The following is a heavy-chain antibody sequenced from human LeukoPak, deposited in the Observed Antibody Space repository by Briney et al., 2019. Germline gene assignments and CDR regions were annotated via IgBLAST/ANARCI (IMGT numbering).Heavy chain of an antibody. Sequence: GGSLRLSCAASGFTFSSYAMHWVRQAPGKGLEWVAVISHDGSNKYYADSVKGRFSISRDNSRSTLYLQMNSLRPEDTAVYYCARSNPGDYTLHLIDSWGQGTLVTVSS. J-gene: IGHJ4*02. V-gene: IGHV3-30-3*01. CDR2: ISHDGSNK. CDR1: GFTFSSYA. CDR3: ARSNPGDYTLHLIDS. D-gene: IGHD4-17*01.